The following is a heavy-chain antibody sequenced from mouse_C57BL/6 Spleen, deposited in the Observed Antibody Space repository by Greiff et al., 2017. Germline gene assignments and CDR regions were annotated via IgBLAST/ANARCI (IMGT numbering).Heavy chain of an antibody. V-gene: IGHV7-3*01. Sequence: EVKLMESGGGLVQPGGSLSLSCAASGFTFTDYYMSWVRQPPGKALEWLGFIRNKANGYTTEYSASVKGRFTISRDNSQSILYLQMNALRAEDSATYYCARDGLYGFAYWGQGTLVTVSA. CDR3: ARDGLYGFAY. CDR2: IRNKANGYTT. D-gene: IGHD2-12*01. CDR1: GFTFTDYY. J-gene: IGHJ3*01.